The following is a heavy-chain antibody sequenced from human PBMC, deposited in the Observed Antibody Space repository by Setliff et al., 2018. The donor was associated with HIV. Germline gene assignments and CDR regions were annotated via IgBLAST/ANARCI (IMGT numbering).Heavy chain of an antibody. CDR1: GGSISSSSYY. J-gene: IGHJ3*02. V-gene: IGHV4-39*01. CDR2: VYYSGST. CDR3: ARRRTRDAFDI. Sequence: PSETLSLTCTVSGGSISSSSYYWGWIRQPPGKGLEWIGSVYYSGSTYYNSSRKRRVTISVDTSKNQFSLKLRSVTAADTAVYYCARRRTRDAFDIWGQGTMVTVSS. D-gene: IGHD2-2*01.